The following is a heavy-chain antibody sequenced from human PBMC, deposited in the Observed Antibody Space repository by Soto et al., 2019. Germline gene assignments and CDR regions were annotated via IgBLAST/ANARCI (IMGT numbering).Heavy chain of an antibody. D-gene: IGHD5-18*01. Sequence: GGSLRLSCAASGFTFSIYAMTWVRQSPGKGLEWVSSMSRTGDNTYYADSVKGRFTISRDNSKNTLYLQMNSLRAEDTAVFYCGRGGSDSPMAPGYWGQGTLVTVSS. CDR1: GFTFSIYA. J-gene: IGHJ4*02. V-gene: IGHV3-23*01. CDR3: GRGGSDSPMAPGY. CDR2: MSRTGDNT.